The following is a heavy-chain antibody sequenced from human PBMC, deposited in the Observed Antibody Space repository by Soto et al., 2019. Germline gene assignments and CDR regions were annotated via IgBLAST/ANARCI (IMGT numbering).Heavy chain of an antibody. D-gene: IGHD4-4*01. CDR1: GGSISSSSYY. J-gene: IGHJ5*02. Sequence: SKTLSLTCTVSGGSISSSSYYWGWIRQPPGKGLEWIGSIYYSGSTYYNPSLKSRVTISVDTSKNQFSLKLSSVTAADTAVYYCARLGAHDYSNDDRPRRFDPWGQETLVTVSS. CDR2: IYYSGST. CDR3: ARLGAHDYSNDDRPRRFDP. V-gene: IGHV4-39*01.